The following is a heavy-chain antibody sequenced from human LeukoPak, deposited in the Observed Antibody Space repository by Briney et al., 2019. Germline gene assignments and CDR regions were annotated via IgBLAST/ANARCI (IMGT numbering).Heavy chain of an antibody. CDR1: GGSFTSYY. V-gene: IGHV4-34*01. CDR3: ARGPYSSDAGY. Sequence: SETLSLTCAVYGGSFTSYYWSWIRQPPGKGLEWIGEISHTGHTNYNPSLKSRVTMSVETSKNQLSLILTSVTAADTAVYCCARGPYSSDAGYWGQGTLVTVSS. J-gene: IGHJ4*02. CDR2: ISHTGHT. D-gene: IGHD6-25*01.